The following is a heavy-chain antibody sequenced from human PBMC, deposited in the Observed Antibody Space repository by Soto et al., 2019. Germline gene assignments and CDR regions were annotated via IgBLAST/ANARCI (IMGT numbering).Heavy chain of an antibody. J-gene: IGHJ6*02. CDR2: IYYSGST. V-gene: IGHV4-59*08. CDR3: ARPKEDYYYGMDV. CDR1: GGSISSYY. Sequence: PSETLSLTCTVSGGSISSYYWSWIRQPPGKGLEWIGYIYYSGSTNYNPSLKSRVTISVDTSKNQFSLKLSSVTAADTAVYYCARPKEDYYYGMDVWGQGTTVT.